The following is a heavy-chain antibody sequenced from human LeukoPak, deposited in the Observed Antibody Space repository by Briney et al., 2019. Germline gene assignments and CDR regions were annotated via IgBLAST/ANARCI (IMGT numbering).Heavy chain of an antibody. CDR1: GYTFTSYD. J-gene: IGHJ4*02. D-gene: IGHD1-26*01. Sequence: VASVKVSCKASGYTFTSYDINWVRQATGQGLEWMGWMNPNSGNTGYAQKFQGRVTMARNTSISTAYKELSSLRSEDTAVYYCARGRRTVGATLIDYWGQGTLVTVSS. CDR2: MNPNSGNT. CDR3: ARGRRTVGATLIDY. V-gene: IGHV1-8*01.